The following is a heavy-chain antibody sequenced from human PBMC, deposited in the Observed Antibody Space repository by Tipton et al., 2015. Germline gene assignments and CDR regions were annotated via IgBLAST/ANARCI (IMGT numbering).Heavy chain of an antibody. D-gene: IGHD3-22*01. CDR3: ARDAWAGDSRGFYYIY. Sequence: LTCSVSGGSVTSGSYYWSWIRQPPGKGLEWIGYISYTETSHYNASLKSRVTISIDTSKNQFSLKLSSVTAADTAVYFCARDAWAGDSRGFYYIYWGQGTLVRVSS. V-gene: IGHV4-61*01. CDR1: GGSVTSGSYY. J-gene: IGHJ4*02. CDR2: ISYTETS.